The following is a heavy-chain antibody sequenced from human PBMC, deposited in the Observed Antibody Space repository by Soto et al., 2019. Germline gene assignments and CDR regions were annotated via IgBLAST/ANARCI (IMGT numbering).Heavy chain of an antibody. D-gene: IGHD3-10*01. J-gene: IGHJ5*01. CDR2: TIPIFDTP. V-gene: IGHV1-69*13. CDR1: GGTFGNYG. CDR3: ARDREDGSGTKYNWFDS. Sequence: SVKVSCKASGGTFGNYGISWLRQAPGQGLEWMGGTIPIFDTPHYAQRFRDRVTITADATSTAYMELTSLTSEDTATYYCARDREDGSGTKYNWFDSWGQRTLVTVSS.